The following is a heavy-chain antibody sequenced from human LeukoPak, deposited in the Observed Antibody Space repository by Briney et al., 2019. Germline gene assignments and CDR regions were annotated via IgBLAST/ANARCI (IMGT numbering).Heavy chain of an antibody. J-gene: IGHJ2*01. D-gene: IGHD1-14*01. Sequence: SETLSLTCTVSGGSISSYYWSWIRQPPGKGLEWIGYIYYSGSTNYNPSLKSRVTISVDTSKNQLSLKLSSVTAADTAVYYCARGDHLHWYFHLWGRGTLVTVSS. CDR2: IYYSGST. V-gene: IGHV4-59*01. CDR1: GGSISSYY. CDR3: ARGDHLHWYFHL.